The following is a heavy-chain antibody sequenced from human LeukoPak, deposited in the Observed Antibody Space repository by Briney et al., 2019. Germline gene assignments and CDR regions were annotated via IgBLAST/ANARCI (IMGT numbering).Heavy chain of an antibody. CDR3: ASQTAYYDSSSVPFNY. Sequence: GGSLRLSCAASGLTVSSNYMSWVRQAPGKGLEWVSVIYSGGSTYYADSVKGRFTISRDNSKNTLYLQMNSLRAEDTAVYYCASQTAYYDSSSVPFNYWGQGTLVTVSS. D-gene: IGHD3-22*01. CDR1: GLTVSSNY. V-gene: IGHV3-53*01. J-gene: IGHJ4*02. CDR2: IYSGGST.